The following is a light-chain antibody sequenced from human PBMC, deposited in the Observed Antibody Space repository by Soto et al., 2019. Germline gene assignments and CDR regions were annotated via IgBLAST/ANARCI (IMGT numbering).Light chain of an antibody. CDR2: DAS. CDR1: QDIKNY. J-gene: IGKJ4*01. CDR3: QHYDHLPPLS. V-gene: IGKV1-33*01. Sequence: DIQMTQSPSSLSASVGDRVTITCQASQDIKNYLNWYQQKPGKAPNLLIYDASNLKTGVPSRFGGSGSGTYFTFTISSLQHEDIATYYCQHYDHLPPLSFGGGTKVEIK.